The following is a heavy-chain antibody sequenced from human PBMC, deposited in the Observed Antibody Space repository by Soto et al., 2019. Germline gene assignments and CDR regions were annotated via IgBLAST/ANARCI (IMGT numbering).Heavy chain of an antibody. Sequence: QVQLQESGPGLVKPSETLSLTCTVSGGSISRGGHYWNWIRQRPGKGLEWIGYIYASGNSYYKPSLRNRVSNSLDTSKNQVSLQLTSVTAADTAVYYCAKSLTQAAFYSWGQGALVTVSS. J-gene: IGHJ4*02. CDR3: AKSLTQAAFYS. D-gene: IGHD6-25*01. V-gene: IGHV4-31*03. CDR1: GGSISRGGHY. CDR2: IYASGNS.